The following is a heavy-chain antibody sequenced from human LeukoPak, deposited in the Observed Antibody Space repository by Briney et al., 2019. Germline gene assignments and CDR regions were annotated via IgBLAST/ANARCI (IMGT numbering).Heavy chain of an antibody. V-gene: IGHV4-34*01. Sequence: SETLSLTCAVYGGSFSGYYWSWIRQPPGKGLEWIGEINHSGSTNYNPSLKSRVTISVDTSKNQFSLKLSSVTAADTAVYYCARLYYYDSSESWGQGTLVTVSS. CDR1: GGSFSGYY. J-gene: IGHJ4*02. D-gene: IGHD3-22*01. CDR2: INHSGST. CDR3: ARLYYYDSSES.